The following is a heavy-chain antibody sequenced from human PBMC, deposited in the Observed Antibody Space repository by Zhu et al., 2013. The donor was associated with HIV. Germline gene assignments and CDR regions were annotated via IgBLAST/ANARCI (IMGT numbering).Heavy chain of an antibody. D-gene: IGHD1-26*01. CDR2: IYHSGST. CDR1: GYSISSGYY. V-gene: IGHV4-38-2*02. J-gene: IGHJ3*02. CDR3: ARDGRELPAVAFDI. Sequence: QVQLQESGPGLVKPSETLSLTCTVSGYSISSGYYWGWIRQPPGKGLEWIGSIYHSGSTYYNPSLKSRVTISVDTSKNQFSLKLSSVTAADTAVYYCARDGRELPAVAFDIWGQGTMVTVSS.